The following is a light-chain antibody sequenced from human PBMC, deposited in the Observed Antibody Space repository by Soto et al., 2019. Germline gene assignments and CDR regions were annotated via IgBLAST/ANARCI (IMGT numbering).Light chain of an antibody. Sequence: QSALTQPASVSGSPGQSITISCTGTSSDVGSYNYVSWYQEHPGKAPKLMIYEVSNRPSGVSNRFSGSKSGNTASLTISGLQAEDAADYYCNSYTSSSTSYVFGTGTKLTVL. J-gene: IGLJ1*01. CDR2: EVS. CDR1: SSDVGSYNY. V-gene: IGLV2-14*01. CDR3: NSYTSSSTSYV.